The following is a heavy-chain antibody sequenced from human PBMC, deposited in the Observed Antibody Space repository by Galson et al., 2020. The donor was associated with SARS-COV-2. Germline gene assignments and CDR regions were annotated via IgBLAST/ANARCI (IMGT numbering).Heavy chain of an antibody. CDR1: GDSISSGSFY. CDR2: IHTSGNS. D-gene: IGHD6-19*01. V-gene: IGHV4-61*02. Sequence: SLTCAVSGDSISSGSFYWSWIRQPAGKGLEWIGRIHTSGNSNYNPSLKSRVNISLDTSKNQFSLKLSSVTAADTAVYYCARGVVAGTGDWGQGTLVTVSS. CDR3: ARGVVAGTGD. J-gene: IGHJ4*02.